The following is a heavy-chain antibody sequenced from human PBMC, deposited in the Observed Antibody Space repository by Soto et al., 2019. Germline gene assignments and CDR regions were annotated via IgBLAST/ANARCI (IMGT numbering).Heavy chain of an antibody. J-gene: IGHJ3*02. CDR3: AKATATSGGAFEI. CDR2: ILVGGST. D-gene: IGHD1-1*01. V-gene: IGHV3-23*01. Sequence: LRLSCAVSGFICSSYDMSWARQAPGKGLEWVSTILVGGSTHYEDAVKGRFTISRDTSKNTVYLQMSSLTAGDTAVYYCAKATATSGGAFEIYGQGTMVTVSS. CDR1: GFICSSYD.